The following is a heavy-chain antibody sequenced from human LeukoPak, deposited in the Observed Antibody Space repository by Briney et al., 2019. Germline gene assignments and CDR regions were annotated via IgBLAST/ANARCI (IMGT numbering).Heavy chain of an antibody. CDR2: IQYDGDNK. Sequence: PGGSLRLSCAARGVTFSNFGMHWVRQAPGKGLGWGELIQYDGDNKNDADSVKGRFTISRDNSMDTLYLQMNSLRAEDTAMYYCAKGIAVSFAYYFDYSGQGTLVTVSS. CDR3: AKGIAVSFAYYFDY. D-gene: IGHD5/OR15-5a*01. V-gene: IGHV3-30*02. J-gene: IGHJ4*02. CDR1: GVTFSNFG.